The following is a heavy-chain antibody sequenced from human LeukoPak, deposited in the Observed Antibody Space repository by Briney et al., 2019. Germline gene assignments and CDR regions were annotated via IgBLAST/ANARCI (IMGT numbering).Heavy chain of an antibody. CDR2: IRAKTYGGTT. Sequence: GRSLRLSCTASGFTFGDYAMSWSRQAPGKGLEWVGFIRAKTYGGTTQYAASVKDRFTISRDDSKSIAYLQMNSLKTEDTAVYYCARAEYGGNAGGFWGQGTLVTVSS. D-gene: IGHD4-23*01. CDR1: GFTFGDYA. CDR3: ARAEYGGNAGGF. J-gene: IGHJ4*02. V-gene: IGHV3-49*03.